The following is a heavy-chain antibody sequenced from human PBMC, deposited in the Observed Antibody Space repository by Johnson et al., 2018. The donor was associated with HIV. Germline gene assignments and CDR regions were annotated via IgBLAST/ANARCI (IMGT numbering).Heavy chain of an antibody. CDR2: ISYDGSNK. CDR1: GFTFSSYA. D-gene: IGHD2-21*01. J-gene: IGHJ3*02. Sequence: QVQLVESGGGLVKPGGSLRLSCAASGFTFSSYAMHWVRQAPGKGLEWVAVISYDGSNKYYADSVKGRFTISRDNSKNTVYLHMSSLTADDTAVYYCANALILDAFNIWGPGTMVTVSS. V-gene: IGHV3-30-3*01. CDR3: ANALILDAFNI.